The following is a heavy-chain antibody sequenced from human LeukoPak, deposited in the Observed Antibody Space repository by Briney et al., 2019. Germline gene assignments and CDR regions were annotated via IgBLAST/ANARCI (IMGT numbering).Heavy chain of an antibody. CDR3: ARGDSTVTTRTSRRGYFYYYYMDV. J-gene: IGHJ6*03. CDR2: IIPMFAAA. CDR1: GSYFSSYT. D-gene: IGHD4-17*01. Sequence: ASVKVSCKASGSYFSSYTMTWVRQAPGQGLEWMGGIIPMFAAATYAQNFKGRITISADESTSTAYMELSSLRSEDTAVYYCARGDSTVTTRTSRRGYFYYYYMDVWGKGTTVTVSS. V-gene: IGHV1-69*13.